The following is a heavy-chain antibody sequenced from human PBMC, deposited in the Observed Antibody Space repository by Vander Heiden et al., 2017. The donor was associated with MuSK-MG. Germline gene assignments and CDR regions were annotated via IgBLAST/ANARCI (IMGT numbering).Heavy chain of an antibody. Sequence: EVQLVESGGGLVQPGGSRRLSCAASGFTFSSYSMNWVRQAPGKGLEWVSYISSSSSTIYYADSVKGRFTISRDNAKNSLYLQMNSLRDEDTAVYYCASGYYDSSGYYFIDAFDIWGQGTMVTVSS. CDR3: ASGYYDSSGYYFIDAFDI. D-gene: IGHD3-22*01. CDR1: GFTFSSYS. J-gene: IGHJ3*02. CDR2: ISSSSSTI. V-gene: IGHV3-48*02.